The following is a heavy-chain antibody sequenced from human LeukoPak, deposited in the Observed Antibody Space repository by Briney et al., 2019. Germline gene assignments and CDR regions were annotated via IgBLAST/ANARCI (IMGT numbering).Heavy chain of an antibody. V-gene: IGHV3-30*04. CDR3: AREGSEHYDSSGYLGY. J-gene: IGHJ4*02. CDR2: ISYDGSNK. Sequence: GGSLRLSCAASGFTFSSYAMHWVRQAPGKGLEWVAVISYDGSNKYYADSVKGRFTISRDNSKNTLYLQMNSLRAEGTAVYYCAREGSEHYDSSGYLGYWGQGTLVTVSS. CDR1: GFTFSSYA. D-gene: IGHD3-22*01.